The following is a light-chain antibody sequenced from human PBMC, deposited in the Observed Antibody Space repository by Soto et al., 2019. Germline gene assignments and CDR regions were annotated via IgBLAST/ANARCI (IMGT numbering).Light chain of an antibody. CDR3: QHYNSYSEA. CDR1: QSIRSS. J-gene: IGKJ1*01. V-gene: IGKV1-5*03. Sequence: DIQMTQSPSSLSASVGDGVTITCRASQSIRSSSYCYQQKPGKAPKLLIYKASTLKSGVPSRFSGSGSGTEFTLTISSLQPDDFATYYCQHYNSYSEAFGQGTKVDI. CDR2: KAS.